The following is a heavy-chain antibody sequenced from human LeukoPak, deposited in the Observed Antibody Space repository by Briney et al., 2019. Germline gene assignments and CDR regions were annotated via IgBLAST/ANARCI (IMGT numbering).Heavy chain of an antibody. J-gene: IGHJ6*03. CDR1: GFTFSSYW. CDR3: ARGEVGAPYYMDV. Sequence: GGSLRLSCAASGFTFSSYWMHWVRQAPGKGLVWVSRINSDGSSTSYADSVKGRFTISRDNAKNTLYLQMNSLRAEDTAVYYCARGEVGAPYYMDVWGKGTTVTVSS. V-gene: IGHV3-74*01. CDR2: INSDGSST. D-gene: IGHD1-26*01.